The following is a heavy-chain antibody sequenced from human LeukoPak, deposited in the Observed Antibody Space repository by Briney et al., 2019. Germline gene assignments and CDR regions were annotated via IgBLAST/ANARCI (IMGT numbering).Heavy chain of an antibody. CDR2: IHPNSGGT. V-gene: IGHV1-2*02. CDR3: AGQFGSGWYFDY. Sequence: ASVKVSCKASGYTFTDYYMHWVRQAPGQGLEWMGWIHPNSGGTNSAQNFQGRVTMTRDTSITTAYMELSRLKSDDTAVYYCAGQFGSGWYFDYWGQGTLVTVSS. CDR1: GYTFTDYY. J-gene: IGHJ4*02. D-gene: IGHD6-19*01.